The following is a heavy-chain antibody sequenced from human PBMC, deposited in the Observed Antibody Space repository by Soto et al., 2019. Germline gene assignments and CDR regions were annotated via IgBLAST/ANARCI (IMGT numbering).Heavy chain of an antibody. J-gene: IGHJ5*02. CDR3: KSDASRDSGDRGWFDP. D-gene: IGHD6-25*01. CDR1: GFTFRSFT. Sequence: GGSLRLSCAASGFTFRSFTMNWVRQAPGKGLEWVSTISSNSAYIYYTNALRGRFTISRDNAKNSLYLQMNSLRAEDTAVYYCKSDASRDSGDRGWFDPWGQGTLVTVSS. V-gene: IGHV3-21*01. CDR2: ISSNSAYI.